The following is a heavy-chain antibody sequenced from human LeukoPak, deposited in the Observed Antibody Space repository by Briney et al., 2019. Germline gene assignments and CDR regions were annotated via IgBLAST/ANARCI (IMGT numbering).Heavy chain of an antibody. J-gene: IGHJ4*02. V-gene: IGHV4-59*01. D-gene: IGHD3-10*01. CDR2: IYYSGST. Sequence: PSETLSLTCTVSGGSISSYYWSWIRQPPGKGLEWIGYIYYSGSTNYNPSLKSRVTISVDTSKNQLSLKLSSVTAADTAVYYCARAPMVRGVPYFDYWGQGTLVIVSS. CDR3: ARAPMVRGVPYFDY. CDR1: GGSISSYY.